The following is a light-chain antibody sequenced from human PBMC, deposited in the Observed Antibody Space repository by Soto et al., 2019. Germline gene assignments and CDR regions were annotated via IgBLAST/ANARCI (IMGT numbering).Light chain of an antibody. Sequence: DIQMTQSPSTLSASVGDSVTITCRASQSVTGWLAWYQQKPGKAPKLLIYKASSLESGVPSRFSGSGSETEFTLTINSLQPDDVATYYCQRYKSYRRTFGQGTKVEIK. CDR3: QRYKSYRRT. CDR2: KAS. V-gene: IGKV1-5*03. CDR1: QSVTGW. J-gene: IGKJ1*01.